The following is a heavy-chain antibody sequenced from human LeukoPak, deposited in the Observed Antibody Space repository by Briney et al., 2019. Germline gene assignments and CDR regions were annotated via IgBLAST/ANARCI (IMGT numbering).Heavy chain of an antibody. CDR2: IKSKTDGGTV. V-gene: IGHV3-15*01. CDR1: GLTFTNAW. D-gene: IGHD4-11*01. Sequence: GGSLRLSCAASGLTFTNAWMNWVRQAPGKGPEWVGRIKSKTDGGTVDYAPPVKGRFSISRDDSRNTLALEMNFLKTDDTAVYYCTTDPGNYEIFWGQGTLVSVSS. J-gene: IGHJ4*02. CDR3: TTDPGNYEIF.